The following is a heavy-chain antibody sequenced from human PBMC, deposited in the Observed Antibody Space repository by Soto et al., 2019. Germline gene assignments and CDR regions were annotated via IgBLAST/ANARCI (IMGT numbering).Heavy chain of an antibody. J-gene: IGHJ4*02. V-gene: IGHV3-49*03. CDR3: TRRERSSGYYVLKY. Sequence: GGSLRLSCTASGFTIGDYAMSWFRQAPGKGLEWVGLIRSKAYGETTEYAASVKGRFTMSRDDSESVAYLQMNSLKTEDTALYYCTRRERSSGYYVLKYWGQGTLVTVSS. CDR1: GFTIGDYA. CDR2: IRSKAYGETT. D-gene: IGHD3-22*01.